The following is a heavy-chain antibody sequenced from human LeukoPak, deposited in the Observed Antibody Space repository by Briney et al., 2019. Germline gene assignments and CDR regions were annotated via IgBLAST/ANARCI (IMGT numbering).Heavy chain of an antibody. CDR3: ARVSDYDFWSGTEPFDY. Sequence: PGGSLRLSCAASGFTFSSYWMSWVRQAPGKGLEWVANIKQDGSEKYYVDSVKGRFTISRDNAKNSLYLQMNSLRAEDTAVYYCARVSDYDFWSGTEPFDYWGQGTLVTVSS. D-gene: IGHD3-3*01. CDR1: GFTFSSYW. CDR2: IKQDGSEK. J-gene: IGHJ4*02. V-gene: IGHV3-7*03.